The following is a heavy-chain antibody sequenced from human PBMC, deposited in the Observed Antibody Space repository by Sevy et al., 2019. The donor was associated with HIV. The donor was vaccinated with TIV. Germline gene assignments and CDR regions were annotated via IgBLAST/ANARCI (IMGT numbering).Heavy chain of an antibody. CDR3: SIEDGYNYFDY. CDR2: IKSETDGGTT. J-gene: IGHJ4*02. CDR1: GFTLNKAW. V-gene: IGHV3-15*07. D-gene: IGHD5-12*01. Sequence: GGSLRLSCAASGFTLNKAWMNWVRQAPGKGLEWVGRIKSETDGGTTDYAEPVKGRFSISRDDSKNTLYLQMNSLKIEDTAVYYCSIEDGYNYFDYWGLGALVTVSS.